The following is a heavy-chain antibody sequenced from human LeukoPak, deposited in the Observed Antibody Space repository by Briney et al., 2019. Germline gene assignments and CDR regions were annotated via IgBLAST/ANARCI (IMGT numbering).Heavy chain of an antibody. CDR2: IYTSGST. CDR1: GGSISSYY. D-gene: IGHD6-13*01. CDR3: ARVYYSNSYDYWYFDL. J-gene: IGHJ2*01. V-gene: IGHV4-4*07. Sequence: SETLSLTCTVSGGSISSYYWSWIRQPAGKGLEWIGRIYTSGSTKNNPSLNSRVTMSVDTSKNQFSLKLSSVTAADTAVYYCARVYYSNSYDYWYFDLWGRGTLVTVSS.